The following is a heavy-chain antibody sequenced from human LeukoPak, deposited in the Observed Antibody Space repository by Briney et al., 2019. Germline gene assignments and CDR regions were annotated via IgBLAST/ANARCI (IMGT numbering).Heavy chain of an antibody. CDR1: GVSISNYF. J-gene: IGHJ5*02. D-gene: IGHD1-26*01. V-gene: IGHV4-59*01. CDR2: IYHTGST. CDR3: ARDQAWHHGNGYYGRLLP. Sequence: SETLSLTCTVSGVSISNYFWSWIRQPPGKGLEWIGYIYHTGSTDYNPSLKSRVTISVDTSRNQFSLNLSSVTAADTAVYYCARDQAWHHGNGYYGRLLPWGQGTLVTVSS.